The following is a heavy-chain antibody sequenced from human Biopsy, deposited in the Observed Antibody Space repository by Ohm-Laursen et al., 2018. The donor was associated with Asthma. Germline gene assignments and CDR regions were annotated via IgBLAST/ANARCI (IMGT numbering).Heavy chain of an antibody. CDR3: AKNSRRGSHDPFDI. J-gene: IGHJ3*02. CDR2: ISWNSVSI. Sequence: SLRLSCTASGFNFDDYGMNWVRQGPGKGLEWVAGISWNSVSIAYADSVRGRFTISRDNAKTSLYLQMNSLRDGDTAVYFYAKNSRRGSHDPFDIWGQGTMVTVSS. CDR1: GFNFDDYG. V-gene: IGHV3-9*01. D-gene: IGHD1-26*01.